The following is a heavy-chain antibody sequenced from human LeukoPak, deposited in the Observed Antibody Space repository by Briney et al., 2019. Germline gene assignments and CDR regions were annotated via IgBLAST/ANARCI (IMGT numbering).Heavy chain of an antibody. CDR3: ARVGKGATTGRWIWFDP. Sequence: ASVKVSCKASGYTFTGYGISWVRQAPGQGLEWMGWISAYNGNTNYAQKLQGRVTMTTDTSTSTAYMELRSLRSDDTAVYYCARVGKGATTGRWIWFDPWGQGTLVTVSP. D-gene: IGHD1-26*01. V-gene: IGHV1-18*01. CDR2: ISAYNGNT. CDR1: GYTFTGYG. J-gene: IGHJ5*02.